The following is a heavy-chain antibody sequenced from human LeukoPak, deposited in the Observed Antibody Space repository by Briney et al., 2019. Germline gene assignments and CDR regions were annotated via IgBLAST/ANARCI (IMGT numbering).Heavy chain of an antibody. CDR3: AREPDTASPDYFDY. CDR1: GFTFRNYE. Sequence: PGGSLRLSCAASGFTFRNYEMNWVRQASGKGLEWVSYISGGGETTYYADSVRGRFTISRDNAKNSLYLQVNSLRAEDTAVYYCAREPDTASPDYFDYWGQGTLVTVSS. J-gene: IGHJ4*02. V-gene: IGHV3-48*03. D-gene: IGHD2-2*02. CDR2: ISGGGETT.